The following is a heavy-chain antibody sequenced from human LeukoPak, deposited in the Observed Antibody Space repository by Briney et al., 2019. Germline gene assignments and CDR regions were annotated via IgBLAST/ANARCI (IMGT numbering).Heavy chain of an antibody. CDR3: ASTARSRYYYYYMDV. D-gene: IGHD4-17*01. J-gene: IGHJ6*03. CDR2: TYTSGST. Sequence: SETLSLTCTVSGGSISSYYWSWIRQPAGKGLEWIGRTYTSGSTNYNPSLKSRVTISVDTSKNQFSLKLSSVTAADTAVYYCASTARSRYYYYYMDVWGKGTTVTVSS. V-gene: IGHV4-4*07. CDR1: GGSISSYY.